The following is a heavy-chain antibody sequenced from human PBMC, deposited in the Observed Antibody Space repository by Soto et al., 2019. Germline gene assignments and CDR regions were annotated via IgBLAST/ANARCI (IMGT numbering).Heavy chain of an antibody. D-gene: IGHD2-15*01. Sequence: QVQLVQSGAEVKKPGSSVKVSCTASGGTFSSYAISWVRQAPGQGLEWMGGIIPIFGTANYAQKFQGRVTITADESTSTAYMELSSLRSEDTAVYYCAREGRYCSGGSCYPYYYGMDVWGQGTTVTVSS. CDR1: GGTFSSYA. V-gene: IGHV1-69*01. CDR3: AREGRYCSGGSCYPYYYGMDV. CDR2: IIPIFGTA. J-gene: IGHJ6*02.